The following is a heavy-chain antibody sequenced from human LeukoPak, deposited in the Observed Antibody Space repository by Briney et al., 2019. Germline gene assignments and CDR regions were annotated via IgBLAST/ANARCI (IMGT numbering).Heavy chain of an antibody. CDR1: GFTFSNAW. J-gene: IGHJ4*02. D-gene: IGHD3-22*01. CDR3: AKVLVMSYYDSLDY. Sequence: GGSLRLSCAASGFTFSNAWMSWVRQAPGKGLEWVSAISGSGGSTYYADSVKGRFTISRDNSKNTLYLQMNSLRAEDTAVYYCAKVLVMSYYDSLDYWGQGTLVTVSS. V-gene: IGHV3-23*01. CDR2: ISGSGGST.